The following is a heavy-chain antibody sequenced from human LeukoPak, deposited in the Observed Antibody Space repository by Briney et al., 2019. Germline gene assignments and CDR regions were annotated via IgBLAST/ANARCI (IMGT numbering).Heavy chain of an antibody. D-gene: IGHD3-16*01. Sequence: ASVKVSCKAFGYTFTSYYMHWVRQAPGQGLEWMGWINTNTGNPTYAQGFTGRFVFSLDTSVSTAYLQISSLKAEDTAVYYCARRILGIYQTADYWGQGTLVTVSS. CDR2: INTNTGNP. CDR1: GYTFTSYY. CDR3: ARRILGIYQTADY. V-gene: IGHV7-4-1*02. J-gene: IGHJ4*02.